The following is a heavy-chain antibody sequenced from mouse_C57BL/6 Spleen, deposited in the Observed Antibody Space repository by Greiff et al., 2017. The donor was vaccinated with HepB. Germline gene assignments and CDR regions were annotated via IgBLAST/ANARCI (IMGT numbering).Heavy chain of an antibody. V-gene: IGHV1-80*01. D-gene: IGHD4-1*01. Sequence: QVQLQQSGAELVKPGASVKISCKASGYAFSSYWMNWVKQRPGKGLEWIGQIYPGDGDTNYNGKFKGKATLTADKSSSTAYMQLSSLTSEDSAVYFCASQTGTEYYFDYWGQGTTLTVSS. CDR2: IYPGDGDT. J-gene: IGHJ2*01. CDR1: GYAFSSYW. CDR3: ASQTGTEYYFDY.